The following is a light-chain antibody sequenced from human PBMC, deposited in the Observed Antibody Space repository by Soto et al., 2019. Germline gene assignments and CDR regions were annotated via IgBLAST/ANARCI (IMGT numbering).Light chain of an antibody. J-gene: IGKJ1*01. Sequence: DIQMTQSPSTLCASVGDRVTITCRASQSSSSWLAWYQQKTGKAPKVLIYDASSLESGVPSRFSGSGSGTEFTLTISSLQTDDFASYYCQQYDSYSWTFGQGTKVDIK. CDR2: DAS. CDR1: QSSSSW. V-gene: IGKV1-5*01. CDR3: QQYDSYSWT.